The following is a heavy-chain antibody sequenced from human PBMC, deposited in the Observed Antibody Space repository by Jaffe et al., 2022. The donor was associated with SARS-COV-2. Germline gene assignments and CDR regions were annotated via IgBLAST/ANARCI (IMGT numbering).Heavy chain of an antibody. CDR2: ISKSADST. CDR3: AKLAGMGGWYFDY. J-gene: IGHJ4*02. V-gene: IGHV3-23*01. CDR1: GFTFTDYA. Sequence: EVQVLESGGGLVQPGGSLRLSCTASGFTFTDYAMTWVRQAPGKGLEWISAISKSADSTYYAESVKGHFTISRDNSKNTLYLQMNSLRAEDTAVYYCAKLAGMGGWYFDYWGQGTLVTVSS. D-gene: IGHD3-16*01.